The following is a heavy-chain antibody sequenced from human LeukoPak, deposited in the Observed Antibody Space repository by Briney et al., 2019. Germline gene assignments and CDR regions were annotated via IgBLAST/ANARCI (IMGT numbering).Heavy chain of an antibody. CDR1: GFTVSSNY. V-gene: IGHV3-66*01. D-gene: IGHD6-13*01. J-gene: IGHJ4*02. Sequence: GGSLRLSCAASGFTVSSNYMSWVRQAPGKGLEWVSVIYSGGSTYYADSVKGRFTISRDNSKNTLYLQMNSLRAEDTAVYYCARTRTGIAAAGFDYWGQGTLVTVSS. CDR2: IYSGGST. CDR3: ARTRTGIAAAGFDY.